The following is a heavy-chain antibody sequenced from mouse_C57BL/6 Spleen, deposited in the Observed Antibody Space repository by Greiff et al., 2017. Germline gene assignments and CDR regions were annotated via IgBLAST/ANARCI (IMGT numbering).Heavy chain of an antibody. J-gene: IGHJ3*01. CDR1: GFSLTSYG. CDR2: IWSDGST. V-gene: IGHV2-6-1*01. CDR3: GRQIYDGYYGFGY. Sequence: VMLVESGPGLVAPSQSLSITCTVSGFSLTSYGVHWVRQPPGKGLEWLVVIWSDGSTTYDTAHKTRLSISKDNSKSHVVLKMNSLLTDDTARYYCGRQIYDGYYGFGYWGQGTLVTVSA. D-gene: IGHD2-3*01.